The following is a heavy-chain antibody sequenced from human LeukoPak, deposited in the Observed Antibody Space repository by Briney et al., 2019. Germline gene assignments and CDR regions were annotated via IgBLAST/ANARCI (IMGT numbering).Heavy chain of an antibody. V-gene: IGHV4-34*01. J-gene: IGHJ5*02. CDR3: ARGFGNVRGVA. CDR1: GGSLSGDY. D-gene: IGHD3-16*01. Sequence: SETLSLTCAAYGGSLSGDYWSWIRQPPGKALEWIGEINHSGNTNYNPSLESRATLSVDTSKNQISLRLSSVTAADTAVYYCARGFGNVRGVAWGQGTLVTVSS. CDR2: INHSGNT.